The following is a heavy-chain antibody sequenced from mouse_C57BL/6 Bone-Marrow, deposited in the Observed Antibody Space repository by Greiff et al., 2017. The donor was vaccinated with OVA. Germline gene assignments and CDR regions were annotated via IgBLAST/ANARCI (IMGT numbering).Heavy chain of an antibody. CDR2: IDPSDSYT. V-gene: IGHV1-69*01. D-gene: IGHD2-1*01. CDR3: ARGNGNYVDSFEY. CDR1: GYTFTSYW. Sequence: QVQLQQPGAELVMPGASVKLSCKASGYTFTSYWMHWVKQRPGQGLEWIGEIDPSDSYTNYNQKFKGKSTLTVDKSSSTAYMQLSSLTSEDSAVYYCARGNGNYVDSFEYWGEGTTLTVSS. J-gene: IGHJ2*01.